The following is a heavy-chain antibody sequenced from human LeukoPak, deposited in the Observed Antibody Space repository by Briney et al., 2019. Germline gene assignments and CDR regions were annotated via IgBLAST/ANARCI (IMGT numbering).Heavy chain of an antibody. CDR3: ARVVPAAINYYYYYYMDV. CDR2: IYYSGST. CDR1: GGSISSSSYY. J-gene: IGHJ6*03. V-gene: IGHV4-39*01. D-gene: IGHD2-2*01. Sequence: SETLSLTCTVSGGSISSSSYYWGWLRQPPGKGLEWLGSIYYSGSTYYNPSLKSRVTISVDTSKNQFSLKLSSVTAADTAVYYCARVVPAAINYYYYYYMDVWGKGTTVTISS.